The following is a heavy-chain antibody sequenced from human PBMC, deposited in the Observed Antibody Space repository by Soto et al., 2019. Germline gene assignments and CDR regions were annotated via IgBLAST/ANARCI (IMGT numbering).Heavy chain of an antibody. CDR1: GFTFSSYG. J-gene: IGHJ4*02. V-gene: IGHV3-33*01. D-gene: IGHD2-2*02. CDR2: IWYDGSNK. Sequence: GGSLRLSCAASGFTFSSYGMHWVRQAPGKGLEWVAVIWYDGSNKYYADSVKGRFTISRDNSKNTLYLQMNSLRAEDTAVYYCARLPYCSSTSCYTGSYWGQGTLVTVSS. CDR3: ARLPYCSSTSCYTGSY.